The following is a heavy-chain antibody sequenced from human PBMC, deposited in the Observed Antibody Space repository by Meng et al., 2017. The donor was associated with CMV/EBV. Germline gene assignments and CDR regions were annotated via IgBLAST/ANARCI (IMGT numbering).Heavy chain of an antibody. J-gene: IGHJ6*02. Sequence: YYWSWIRQPPGKGLEWIGEINHSGSTNYNPSLKSRVTISVDTSKNQFSLKLSSVTAADTAVYYCARGRRYCSSTSCYSVPYYYGMDVWGQGTTVTVSS. CDR1: YY. V-gene: IGHV4-34*01. CDR2: INHSGST. CDR3: ARGRRYCSSTSCYSVPYYYGMDV. D-gene: IGHD2-2*02.